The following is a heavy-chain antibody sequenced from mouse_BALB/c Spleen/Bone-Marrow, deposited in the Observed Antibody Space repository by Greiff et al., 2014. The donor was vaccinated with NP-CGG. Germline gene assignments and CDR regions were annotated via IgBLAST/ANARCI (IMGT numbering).Heavy chain of an antibody. CDR1: GYTFTSYW. V-gene: IGHV1-7*01. Sequence: QVQLKESGAELAKPGASVKMSCKASGYTFTSYWMHWVKQRPGQGLEWIGYINPSTGYTEYNQKFKDKATLTADKSSSTACMQLSSLTSEDSAVYYCARQITTVDYAMDYWGQGTSVTVSS. J-gene: IGHJ4*01. D-gene: IGHD1-1*01. CDR3: ARQITTVDYAMDY. CDR2: INPSTGYT.